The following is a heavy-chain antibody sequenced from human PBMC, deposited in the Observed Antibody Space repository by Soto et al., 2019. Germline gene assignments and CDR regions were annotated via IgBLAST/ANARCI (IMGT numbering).Heavy chain of an antibody. V-gene: IGHV1-18*04. CDR3: ARVGYNEGGGRKLTWFDP. CDR1: GYTFSSSG. Sequence: SVKVSCKASGYTFSSSGISWVRQAPGHGLEWMGWIDPYNGNTNYAQNLQGRVTMATDTSTTTAYMDRRSLRSDDTAVYFCARVGYNEGGGRKLTWFDPWGQGTLVTVSS. D-gene: IGHD2-15*01. J-gene: IGHJ5*02. CDR2: IDPYNGNT.